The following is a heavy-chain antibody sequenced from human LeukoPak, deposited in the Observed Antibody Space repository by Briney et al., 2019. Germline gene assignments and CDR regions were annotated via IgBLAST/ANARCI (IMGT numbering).Heavy chain of an antibody. D-gene: IGHD1-14*01. J-gene: IGHJ4*02. V-gene: IGHV3-74*01. Sequence: PGGSLRLSCTASGFTFSSAWMHWVRQAPGKGLVWVSLINSDGSTTRYADSVKGRFTISRDNAKNTLYLQMNSLRAEDTAVYYCARDKVSNHVFDYWGQGTLVTVSS. CDR3: ARDKVSNHVFDY. CDR1: GFTFSSAW. CDR2: INSDGSTT.